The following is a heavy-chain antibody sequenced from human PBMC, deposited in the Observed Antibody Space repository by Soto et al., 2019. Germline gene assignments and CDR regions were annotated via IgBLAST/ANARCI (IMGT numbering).Heavy chain of an antibody. J-gene: IGHJ4*02. CDR2: IWYDGSNK. CDR3: ARDPTYYYGSQGVDY. Sequence: QVQLVESGGGVVQPGRSLRLSCAASGFTFSSYGMHWVRQAPGKGLVWVAVIWYDGSNKYYADSVKGRFTISRDNSKNTLYRQMNSLRAEDTAVYYCARDPTYYYGSQGVDYCGQGTLVIVSS. V-gene: IGHV3-33*01. D-gene: IGHD3-10*01. CDR1: GFTFSSYG.